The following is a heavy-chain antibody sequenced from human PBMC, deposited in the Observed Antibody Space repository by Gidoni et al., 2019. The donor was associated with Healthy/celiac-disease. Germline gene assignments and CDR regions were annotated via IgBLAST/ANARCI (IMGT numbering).Heavy chain of an antibody. Sequence: EVQLLESGGGLGQPGGSLRLSCAASGFTFSSYAMSWVRQAPGKGLEWVSAISGSGGSTYYADSVKARFTISRDNYKNTLYLQMNSLRAEDTAVFYCAKDREYSSGWYRYFDLWGRGTLVTVSS. CDR1: GFTFSSYA. CDR3: AKDREYSSGWYRYFDL. D-gene: IGHD6-19*01. CDR2: ISGSGGST. J-gene: IGHJ2*01. V-gene: IGHV3-23*01.